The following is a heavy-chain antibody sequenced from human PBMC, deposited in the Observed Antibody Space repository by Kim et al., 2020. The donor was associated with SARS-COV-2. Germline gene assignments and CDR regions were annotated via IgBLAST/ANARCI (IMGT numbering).Heavy chain of an antibody. CDR2: IYYSGST. Sequence: SETLSLTCTVSAGSISSGSYYWSWIRQPPGKGLELIGYIYYSGSTYYNPSLKSRVTVSVDTSKNQFSLKLSSVTAADTAVYYCARVGGTVGDLFDPWGQGILVTVSS. D-gene: IGHD3-10*01. V-gene: IGHV4-31*03. CDR3: ARVGGTVGDLFDP. CDR1: AGSISSGSYY. J-gene: IGHJ5*02.